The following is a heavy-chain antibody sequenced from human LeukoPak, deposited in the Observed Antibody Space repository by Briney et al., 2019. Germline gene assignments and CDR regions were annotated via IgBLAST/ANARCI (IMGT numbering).Heavy chain of an antibody. Sequence: PSETLFLTCTVSGGSISSSSYYWGWIRQPPGKGLEWIGSIYYSGSTYYNPSLKSRVTISVDTSKNQFSLKLSSVTAADTAVYYCARPSTIFGVVTDYWGQGTLVTGSS. J-gene: IGHJ4*02. CDR1: GGSISSSSYY. CDR3: ARPSTIFGVVTDY. CDR2: IYYSGST. V-gene: IGHV4-39*01. D-gene: IGHD3-3*01.